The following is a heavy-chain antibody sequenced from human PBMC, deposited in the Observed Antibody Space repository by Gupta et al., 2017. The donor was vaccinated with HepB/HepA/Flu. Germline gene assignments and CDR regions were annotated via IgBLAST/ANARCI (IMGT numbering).Heavy chain of an antibody. CDR2: IDPSGGST. CDR1: GYTFTNSY. D-gene: IGHD2-2*02. Sequence: QVPLVQFGAEVKKTGASLKVSCKASGYTFTNSYLNWWRQATGQGLEWMGIIDPSGGSTSYAQKFQGRVTMTIDTSTSTIFMDLSSLRSEDTAIYYCASSTLLGYCTSTTCYTALKIWGQGTMVTVSS. J-gene: IGHJ3*02. V-gene: IGHV1-46*01. CDR3: ASSTLLGYCTSTTCYTALKI.